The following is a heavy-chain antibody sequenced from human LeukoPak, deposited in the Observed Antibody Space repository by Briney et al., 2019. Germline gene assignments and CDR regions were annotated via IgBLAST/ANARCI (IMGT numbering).Heavy chain of an antibody. V-gene: IGHV4-39*07. CDR2: IYYSGST. CDR1: GGSISSSSYY. J-gene: IGHJ4*02. D-gene: IGHD5-24*01. Sequence: NPSETLSLTCTVSGGSISSSSYYWAWTRQPPGKGLEWIGSIYYSGSTYYNPSLKSRVTISVDTSKNQFSLKLSSVTAADTAVYYCARDRPDGYNYDYWGQGTLVTVSS. CDR3: ARDRPDGYNYDY.